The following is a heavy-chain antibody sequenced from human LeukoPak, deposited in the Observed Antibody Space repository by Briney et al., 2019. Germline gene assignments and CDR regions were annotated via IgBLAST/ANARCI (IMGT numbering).Heavy chain of an antibody. CDR3: ARAPNPYCSGGSCLPFPFNFDY. V-gene: IGHV1-69*13. Sequence: VKVSCKASGGTFSSYAISWVRQAPGQGLEWMGGIIPIFGTANYAQKFQGRVTITADESTSTAYMELSSLRSEDTAVYYCARAPNPYCSGGSCLPFPFNFDYWGQGTLVTVSS. J-gene: IGHJ4*02. CDR1: GGTFSSYA. CDR2: IIPIFGTA. D-gene: IGHD2-15*01.